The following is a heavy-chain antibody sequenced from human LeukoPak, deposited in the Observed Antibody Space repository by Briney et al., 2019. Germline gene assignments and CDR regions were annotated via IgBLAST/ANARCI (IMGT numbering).Heavy chain of an antibody. CDR2: ISDTGSTT. D-gene: IGHD2-15*01. J-gene: IGHJ4*02. Sequence: GGSLRLSCAASGFTFSSFAMSWVRQAPGGGLEWVSGISDTGSTTYIADSVKGRFTIYRDYSKNTLYVQINSLTVEDTAVYYSAKDRMVHDYWGQGTLVTVSS. CDR3: AKDRMVHDY. CDR1: GFTFSSFA. V-gene: IGHV3-23*01.